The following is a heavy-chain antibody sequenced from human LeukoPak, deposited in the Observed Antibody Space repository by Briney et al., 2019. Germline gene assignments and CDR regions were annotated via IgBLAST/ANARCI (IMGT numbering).Heavy chain of an antibody. CDR2: ISSSSSTI. V-gene: IGHV3-48*01. D-gene: IGHD3-22*01. CDR3: ARGAYYYED. Sequence: PGGSRSPPFAASGLPFSSHSMNWVRQPPGKGLEWVSYISSSSSTIYYADSVKGRFTISRDNAKNSLYLQMNSLRAEDTAVYYCARGAYYYEDWGQGTLVTVSS. CDR1: GLPFSSHS. J-gene: IGHJ4*02.